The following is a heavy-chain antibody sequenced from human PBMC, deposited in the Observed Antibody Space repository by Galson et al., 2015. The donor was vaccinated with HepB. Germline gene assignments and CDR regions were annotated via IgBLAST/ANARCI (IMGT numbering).Heavy chain of an antibody. CDR1: GFTFSSYA. D-gene: IGHD3-3*01. CDR3: AKHVTFWSGYFDY. Sequence: SLRLSCAASGFTFSSYALSWVRQAPGKGLAWVSAISGSGGTTYYADSVKGRFTISRDNSKNTLYLQMNSLRAEDTAVYYCAKHVTFWSGYFDYWGQGTLVTVSS. J-gene: IGHJ4*02. V-gene: IGHV3-23*01. CDR2: ISGSGGTT.